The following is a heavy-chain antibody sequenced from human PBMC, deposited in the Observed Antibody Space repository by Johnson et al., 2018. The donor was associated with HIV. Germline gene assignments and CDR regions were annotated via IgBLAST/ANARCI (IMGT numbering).Heavy chain of an antibody. D-gene: IGHD3-22*01. J-gene: IGHJ3*01. Sequence: QMQVVESGGDVVQPGGSLRLSCAASGFTFSNYGFHWVRQAPGKGLEWVAVISYDGSNKYYADSVKGRFTISRDNSKNTLYLQMNSLRAEDTAVYLCARRGSHYYDSHGHLTETGFDLWGQGTAVTVSS. CDR3: ARRGSHYYDSHGHLTETGFDL. CDR1: GFTFSNYG. CDR2: ISYDGSNK. V-gene: IGHV3-30*03.